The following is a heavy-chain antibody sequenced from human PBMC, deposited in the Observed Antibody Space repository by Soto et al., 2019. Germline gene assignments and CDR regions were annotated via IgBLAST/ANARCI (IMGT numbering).Heavy chain of an antibody. Sequence: ASVKVSCKASGGTFSSYAISWVRQAPGQGLEWMGGIIPIFGTANYAQKFQGRVTITADESTSTAYMELSSLRSEDTAVYYCARDREITRGDYGMDVWGQGTTVTVSS. CDR3: ARDREITRGDYGMDV. V-gene: IGHV1-69*13. J-gene: IGHJ6*02. CDR1: GGTFSSYA. CDR2: IIPIFGTA. D-gene: IGHD1-20*01.